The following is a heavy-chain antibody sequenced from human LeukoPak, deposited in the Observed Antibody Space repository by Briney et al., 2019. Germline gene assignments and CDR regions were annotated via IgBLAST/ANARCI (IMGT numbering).Heavy chain of an antibody. D-gene: IGHD6-19*01. J-gene: IGHJ3*02. CDR2: ISSSSSYI. V-gene: IGHV3-21*01. CDR1: GFTFSSCT. Sequence: GGSLRLSCAASGFTFSSCTMNWVRQAPGKGLEWVSSISSSSSYIYYADSVKGRFTISRDNAKNSLYLPMNSLRAEDTAVYYCAKGQVQWLVKGAFDIWGQGTMVTVSS. CDR3: AKGQVQWLVKGAFDI.